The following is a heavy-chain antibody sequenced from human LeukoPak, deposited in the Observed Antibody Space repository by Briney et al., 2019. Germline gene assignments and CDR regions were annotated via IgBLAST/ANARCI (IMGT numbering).Heavy chain of an antibody. CDR1: GFTFSSYA. Sequence: GGSLRLSCAASGFTFSSYAMHWVRQAPGKGLEWVAVISYDGSNKYYADSVKGRFTISRDNSKNTLYLQMNSLRAEDTAVYYCAKPIAVDAFDIWGQGTMVTVSS. CDR3: AKPIAVDAFDI. J-gene: IGHJ3*02. V-gene: IGHV3-30-3*02. D-gene: IGHD6-19*01. CDR2: ISYDGSNK.